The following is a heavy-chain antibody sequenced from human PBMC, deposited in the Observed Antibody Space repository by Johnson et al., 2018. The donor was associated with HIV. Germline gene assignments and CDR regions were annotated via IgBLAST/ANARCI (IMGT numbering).Heavy chain of an antibody. V-gene: IGHV3-53*01. CDR1: GFTVSSNY. CDR3: ASSYYYDSSGYSGAFDI. J-gene: IGHJ3*02. Sequence: EVQLVESGGGLIQPGGSLRVSCAASGFTVSSNYMSWVRQAPGKGLEWVSGFYSGGRTYYAASVKGRFIISRDNSKNTLYLQMNSLRAEDTAVYYCASSYYYDSSGYSGAFDIWGQGTMVTVSS. D-gene: IGHD3-22*01. CDR2: FYSGGRT.